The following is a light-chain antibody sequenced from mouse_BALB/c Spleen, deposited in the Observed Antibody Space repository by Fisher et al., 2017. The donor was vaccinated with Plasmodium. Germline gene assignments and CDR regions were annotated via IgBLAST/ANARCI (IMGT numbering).Light chain of an antibody. CDR2: YTS. V-gene: IGKV5-43*01. CDR3: QQSNSWPLT. CDR1: QSVSSN. Sequence: DIVMTQTPVTLSVTPGDSASLSCRASQSVSSNLHWYQQKSHDSPRLLINYTSQSISGIPSRFTGSGSGTDFTLTINSVETEDFGMYFCQQSNSWPLTFGAGTKLELK. J-gene: IGKJ5*01.